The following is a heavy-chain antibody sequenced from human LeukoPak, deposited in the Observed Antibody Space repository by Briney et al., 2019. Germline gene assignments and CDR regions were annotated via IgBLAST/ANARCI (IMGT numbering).Heavy chain of an antibody. D-gene: IGHD2-2*01. CDR3: STSCYAGDY. Sequence: SETLSLTCTVSGGSISCSSYYWGWIRQPPGKGLEWIGSIYYSGSTYYNPSLKSRVTISVDTSKNQFSLKLSSVTAADTAVYYCSTSCYAGDYWGQGTLVTVSS. V-gene: IGHV4-39*01. CDR2: IYYSGST. J-gene: IGHJ4*02. CDR1: GGSISCSSYY.